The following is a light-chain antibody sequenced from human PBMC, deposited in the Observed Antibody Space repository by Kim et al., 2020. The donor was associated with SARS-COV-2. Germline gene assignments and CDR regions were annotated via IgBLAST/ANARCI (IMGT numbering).Light chain of an antibody. V-gene: IGKV2-30*01. CDR1: VSLVYSEGKAG. Sequence: QQASISCRSSVSLVYSEGKAGLNWFRQRQGKSPRRLIIKGADRDAGVQERLGGSGSGNDFTLKISRVEAEDVGVYYCMQGTHWVTFGGGTKVDSK. CDR2: KGA. CDR3: MQGTHWVT. J-gene: IGKJ4*01.